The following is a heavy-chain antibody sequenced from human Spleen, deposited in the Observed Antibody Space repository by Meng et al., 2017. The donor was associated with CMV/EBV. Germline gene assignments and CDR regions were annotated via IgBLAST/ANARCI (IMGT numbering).Heavy chain of an antibody. Sequence: QVQVQQWGAGLLKPSETLSLTCAVYGGSFSGYYWSWIRQPSGKGLEWIGEINHSGSTNYNPSLKSRVTISVDTSKNQFSLKLSSVTAADTAVYYCARGLRGYYDSSGYPYWGQGTLVTVSS. CDR1: GGSFSGYY. V-gene: IGHV4-34*01. CDR3: ARGLRGYYDSSGYPY. CDR2: INHSGST. J-gene: IGHJ4*02. D-gene: IGHD3-22*01.